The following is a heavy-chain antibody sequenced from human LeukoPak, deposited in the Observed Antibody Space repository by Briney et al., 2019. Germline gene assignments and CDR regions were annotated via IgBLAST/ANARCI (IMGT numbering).Heavy chain of an antibody. CDR3: ARDPEGWLQFGYYFDY. D-gene: IGHD5-24*01. CDR2: ISYDGSNK. CDR1: GFTFSSYG. Sequence: GRSLRLSCAASGFTFSSYGMHWVRQAPGKGLEWVAVISYDGSNKYYADSVKGRFTISRDNSKNTLYLQMNSLRAEDTAVYYCARDPEGWLQFGYYFDYWGQGTLVTVSS. J-gene: IGHJ4*02. V-gene: IGHV3-30*03.